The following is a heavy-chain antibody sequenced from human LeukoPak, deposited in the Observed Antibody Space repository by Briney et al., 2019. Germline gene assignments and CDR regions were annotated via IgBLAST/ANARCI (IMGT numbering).Heavy chain of an antibody. J-gene: IGHJ4*02. CDR2: IIPILGSS. Sequence: SVKVCCKASGGTRDTFFISWLRQAPGQGPEWMGGIIPILGSSSYAQKFQGRLTITADTSALTAYMELSNLRSEDTAVYFCATLGGLEVYYFDFWGQGTLVTVSS. V-gene: IGHV1-69*10. CDR3: ATLGGLEVYYFDF. CDR1: GGTRDTFF. D-gene: IGHD1-1*01.